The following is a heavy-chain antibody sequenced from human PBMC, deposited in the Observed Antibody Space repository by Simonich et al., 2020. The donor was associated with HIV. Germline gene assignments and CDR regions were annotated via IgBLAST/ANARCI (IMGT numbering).Heavy chain of an antibody. CDR2: FGTAGNT. Sequence: EVQLVESGGGLVQPGGSLRLSCAASGFTFSSYDMHWVRQAKGKGLDWVPAFGTAGNTYYTGSVKGRFTISRENAKNSLYLQMNSLRAGDTAVYYCARVRGGVATTKGFDYWGQGTLVTVSS. J-gene: IGHJ4*02. CDR3: ARVRGGVATTKGFDY. V-gene: IGHV3-13*01. D-gene: IGHD1-26*01. CDR1: GFTFSSYD.